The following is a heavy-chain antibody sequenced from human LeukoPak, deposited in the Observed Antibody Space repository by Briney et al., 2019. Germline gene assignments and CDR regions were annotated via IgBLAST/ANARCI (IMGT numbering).Heavy chain of an antibody. CDR1: GGSISSYY. V-gene: IGHV4-34*01. Sequence: PSETLSLTCTVSGGSISSYYWSWIRQPPGKGLEWIGEINHSGSTNYNPSLKSRVTISVDTSKNQFSLKLSSVTAADTAVYYCARDGSAYDFWSGYYRSLYYFDYWGQGTLVTVSS. J-gene: IGHJ4*02. CDR2: INHSGST. D-gene: IGHD3-3*01. CDR3: ARDGSAYDFWSGYYRSLYYFDY.